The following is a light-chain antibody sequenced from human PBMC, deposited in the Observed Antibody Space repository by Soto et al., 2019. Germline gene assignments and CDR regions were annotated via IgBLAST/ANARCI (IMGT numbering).Light chain of an antibody. Sequence: QSVLTQPASVSGSPGQSITISYTGTSSDVGGYNYVSWYQQHPGKAPKLMIYDVSNRPSGVSNRFSGSKSGNTASLTISGLQAEDEADYYCSSYTSRSSSTYVFGTGTKVTVL. CDR1: SSDVGGYNY. J-gene: IGLJ1*01. CDR3: SSYTSRSSSTYV. CDR2: DVS. V-gene: IGLV2-14*01.